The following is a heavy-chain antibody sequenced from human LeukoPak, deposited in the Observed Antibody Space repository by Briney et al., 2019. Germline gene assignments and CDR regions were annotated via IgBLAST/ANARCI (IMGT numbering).Heavy chain of an antibody. Sequence: GGSLRLSCAASGFTFSSYEMNWVRQAPGKGPEWVSYISSSGSTIYYADSVKGRFTISRDNAKNSLYLQMNSLRAEDTAVYYCARDTPFGGHYDILTGYYTWGQGTLVTVSS. V-gene: IGHV3-48*03. CDR3: ARDTPFGGHYDILTGYYT. CDR1: GFTFSSYE. CDR2: ISSSGSTI. J-gene: IGHJ4*02. D-gene: IGHD3-9*01.